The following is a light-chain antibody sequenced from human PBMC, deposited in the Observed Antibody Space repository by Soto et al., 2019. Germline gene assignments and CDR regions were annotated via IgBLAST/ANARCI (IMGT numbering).Light chain of an antibody. Sequence: QSAMTQPASVSGSPGQWITISCTGTSSNVGGYNYVSWYQQHPGKAPKLMMYEVRNRPSGVSNRLSGSKSGNTASLTISGIQAEDEADYYCSSYTSSSTPVVFGGGTKLTVL. CDR1: SSNVGGYNY. J-gene: IGLJ2*01. V-gene: IGLV2-14*01. CDR3: SSYTSSSTPVV. CDR2: EVR.